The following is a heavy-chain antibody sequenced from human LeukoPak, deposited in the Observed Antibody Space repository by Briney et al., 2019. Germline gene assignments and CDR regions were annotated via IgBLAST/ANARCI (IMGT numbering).Heavy chain of an antibody. CDR3: AKDVTIFGVVIDY. J-gene: IGHJ4*02. Sequence: GGSLRLSCAASGFTFSSYAMSWVRQAPGKGLEWVSAISGSGGSTYYADSVKGRFTVSRDNSKNTLYLQMNSLRAEDTAVYYCAKDVTIFGVVIDYWGQGTLVTVSS. CDR2: ISGSGGST. V-gene: IGHV3-23*01. CDR1: GFTFSSYA. D-gene: IGHD3-3*01.